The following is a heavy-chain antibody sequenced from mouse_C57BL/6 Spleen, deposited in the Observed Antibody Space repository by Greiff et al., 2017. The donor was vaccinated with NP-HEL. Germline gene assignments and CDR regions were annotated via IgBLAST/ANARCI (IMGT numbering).Heavy chain of an antibody. V-gene: IGHV3-6*01. CDR3: AREGGLGAMDY. J-gene: IGHJ4*01. CDR1: GYSITSGYY. CDR2: ISYDGSN. D-gene: IGHD4-1*01. Sequence: EVKLQESGPGLVKPSQSLSLSCSVTGYSITSGYYWNWIRQFPGNKLEWMGYISYDGSNNYNPSLKNRISITRDTSENQFFLKLNSVTTEDTATYYCAREGGLGAMDYWGQGTSVTVSS.